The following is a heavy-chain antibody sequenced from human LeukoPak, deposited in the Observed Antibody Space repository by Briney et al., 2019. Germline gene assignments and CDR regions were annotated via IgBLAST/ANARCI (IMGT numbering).Heavy chain of an antibody. CDR3: ARGLLGFSFDY. V-gene: IGHV4-34*01. CDR1: GGSFSGYY. J-gene: IGHJ4*02. D-gene: IGHD3-10*01. CDR2: INQSGST. Sequence: PSETLSLTCAVYGGSFSGYYRSWIRQPPGKGLEWIGEINQSGSTNCNPSLKSRVTISVDTSKNQFSLKLSSVTAADTAVYYCARGLLGFSFDYWGQGTLVTVSS.